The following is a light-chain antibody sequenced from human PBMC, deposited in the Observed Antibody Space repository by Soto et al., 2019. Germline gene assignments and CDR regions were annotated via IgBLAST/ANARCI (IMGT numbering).Light chain of an antibody. CDR3: QQHGSSHPIT. Sequence: IVLTQSPGKRAIFPGERTTLACSGSQSVSSSYLAWYQQQPGQAPRLLIYGASSRATGIPARFSGSGSATDFSLTISRLEPEDFSVYHCQQHGSSHPITCGQGKRREIK. CDR1: QSVSSSY. J-gene: IGKJ5*01. V-gene: IGKV3-20*01. CDR2: GAS.